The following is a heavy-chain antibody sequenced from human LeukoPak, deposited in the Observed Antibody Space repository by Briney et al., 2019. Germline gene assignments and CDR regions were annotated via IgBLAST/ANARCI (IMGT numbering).Heavy chain of an antibody. J-gene: IGHJ4*02. CDR1: GFTFSSYG. CDR3: ASTPSYCSGGSCYSGIY. V-gene: IGHV3-30*03. D-gene: IGHD2-15*01. CDR2: ISYDGSNK. Sequence: GRSLRLSCAASGFTFSSYGMHWVRQAPGKGLEWVAVISYDGSNKYYADSVKGRFTISRDNSKNTLYLQMNSLRAEDTAVYYCASTPSYCSGGSCYSGIYWGQGTLVTVSS.